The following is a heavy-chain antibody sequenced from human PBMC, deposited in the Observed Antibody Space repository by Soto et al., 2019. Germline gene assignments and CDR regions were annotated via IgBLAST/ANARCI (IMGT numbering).Heavy chain of an antibody. CDR2: ISGSGGST. V-gene: IGHV3-23*01. CDR3: AQGVGGYYYYYYMDV. J-gene: IGHJ6*03. Sequence: GGSLRLSCAASGFTFSSYAMSWVRQAPGKGLEWVSAISGSGGSTYYADSSKGRFTISRDNSKNTLSLQMTSLRAEDRAVYYCAQGVGGYYYYYYMDVWGKGTTVTVSS. D-gene: IGHD1-26*01. CDR1: GFTFSSYA.